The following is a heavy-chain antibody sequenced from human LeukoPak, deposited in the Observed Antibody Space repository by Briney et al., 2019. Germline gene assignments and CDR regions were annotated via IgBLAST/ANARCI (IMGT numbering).Heavy chain of an antibody. CDR3: ATRPLRSSGYYFDY. V-gene: IGHV5-51*01. CDR2: IYPSDSDT. J-gene: IGHJ4*02. Sequence: GESLKISCKGSGYTFTNYWIGWVRQMPGKGLEYMGIIYPSDSDTRYSPSFQGQVTISVDKSISTAYLQWSSLKASDTAMYYCATRPLRSSGYYFDYWGQGTLVTVSS. CDR1: GYTFTNYW. D-gene: IGHD3-22*01.